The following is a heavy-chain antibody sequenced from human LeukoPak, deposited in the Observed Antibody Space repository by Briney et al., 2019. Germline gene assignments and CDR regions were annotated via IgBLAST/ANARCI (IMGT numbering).Heavy chain of an antibody. CDR3: ARVGVPAAQIDY. CDR2: IYYSGST. CDR1: GGSLSSYY. D-gene: IGHD2-2*01. V-gene: IGHV4-59*01. Sequence: SETLSLTCTVSGGSLSSYYWSWIRQPPGKGLEWIGYIYYSGSTNYNPSLKSRFTISVDTSKNQFSLKLSSVTAADTAVYYCARVGVPAAQIDYWGQGTLVTVSS. J-gene: IGHJ4*02.